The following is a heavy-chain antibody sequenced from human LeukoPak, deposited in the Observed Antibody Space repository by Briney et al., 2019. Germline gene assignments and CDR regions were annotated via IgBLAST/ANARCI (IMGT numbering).Heavy chain of an antibody. J-gene: IGHJ4*02. CDR2: IKQDGSEK. V-gene: IGHV3-7*01. D-gene: IGHD3-10*01. Sequence: GGSLRLSCAASGFTFSSYWMSWVRQAPGKGLEWVANIKQDGSEKYYVDSVKGRFTISRDNAKNSLYLQMSSLRAEDTAAYYCARSGGYYGSGSQKTFDYWGQGTLVTVSS. CDR3: ARSGGYYGSGSQKTFDY. CDR1: GFTFSSYW.